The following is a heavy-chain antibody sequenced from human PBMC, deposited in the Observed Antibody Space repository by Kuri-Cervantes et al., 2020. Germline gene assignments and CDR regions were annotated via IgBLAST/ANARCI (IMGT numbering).Heavy chain of an antibody. V-gene: IGHV3-30*18. J-gene: IGHJ6*02. CDR2: ISYDGSNK. CDR3: AKDRVYYYDSSDLYGMDV. D-gene: IGHD3-22*01. CDR1: GFTFSTYG. Sequence: LSLTCAASGFTFSTYGIHWVRQAPGKGLEWVAVISYDGSNKYYADSVKGRFTISRDNSKNTLYLQMNSLRAEDTAVYYCAKDRVYYYDSSDLYGMDVWGQGTTVTVSS.